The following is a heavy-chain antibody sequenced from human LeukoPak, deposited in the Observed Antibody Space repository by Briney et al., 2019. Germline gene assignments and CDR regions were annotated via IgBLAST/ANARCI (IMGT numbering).Heavy chain of an antibody. CDR2: ISSSSSYI. V-gene: IGHV3-21*01. CDR1: GFTFSSCS. CDR3: ARWLRYSVGLDY. J-gene: IGHJ4*02. Sequence: GGSLRLSCAASGFTFSSCSMNWVRQAPGKGLEWVSSISSSSSYIYYADSVKGRFTISRDNAKNSLYLQMNSLRAEDTAVYYCARWLRYSVGLDYWGQGTLVTVSS. D-gene: IGHD3-9*01.